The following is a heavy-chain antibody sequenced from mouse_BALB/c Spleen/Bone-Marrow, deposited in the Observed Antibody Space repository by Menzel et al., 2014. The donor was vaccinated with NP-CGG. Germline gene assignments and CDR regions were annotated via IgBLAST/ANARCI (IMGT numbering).Heavy chain of an antibody. J-gene: IGHJ4*01. D-gene: IGHD2-14*01. Sequence: EVMLVESGGGLVEPGGSLKLSCAASGFTFIAYTMSWVRQTPEKRLEWVAYINNGGGSTYYPDTVKGRFTISRDNAKNNLYLQMSSLKSEDTAMYYCARHGEERPVLAMDYWGQGTSVTVSS. CDR1: GFTFIAYT. V-gene: IGHV5-12-2*01. CDR2: INNGGGST. CDR3: ARHGEERPVLAMDY.